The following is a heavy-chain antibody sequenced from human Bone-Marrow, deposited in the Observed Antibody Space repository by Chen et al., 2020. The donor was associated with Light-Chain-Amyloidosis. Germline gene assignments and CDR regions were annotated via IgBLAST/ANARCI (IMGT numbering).Heavy chain of an antibody. CDR3: ASRDSSSSSGYYYYGMDV. Sequence: QVQLVESGGGVVQPGRSQRLSCAASGFTFSSYAMHWVRQAPGKGLEWVAVISYDGSNKYYADSVKGRFTISRDNSKNTLYLQMNSLRAEDTAVYYCASRDSSSSSGYYYYGMDVWGQGTTVTVSS. J-gene: IGHJ6*02. CDR1: GFTFSSYA. CDR2: ISYDGSNK. V-gene: IGHV3-30-3*01. D-gene: IGHD6-6*01.